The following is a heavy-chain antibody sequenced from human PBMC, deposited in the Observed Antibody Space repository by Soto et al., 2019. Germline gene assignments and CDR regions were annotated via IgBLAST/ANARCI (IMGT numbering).Heavy chain of an antibody. CDR2: IHYSGST. V-gene: IGHV4-39*01. Sequence: QVQLLESGPGLVKPSETLSLTCTVSGDSIGTTHSYWAWIRQSPGKGLEWIGSIHYSGSTYYMPSLRSRVTLSVDTSKNQFSLRLTSVTAEDTAVYYCARHEGNGNVWPLDYWGQGILVTVSS. CDR1: GDSIGTTHSY. J-gene: IGHJ4*02. CDR3: ARHEGNGNVWPLDY. D-gene: IGHD2-8*01.